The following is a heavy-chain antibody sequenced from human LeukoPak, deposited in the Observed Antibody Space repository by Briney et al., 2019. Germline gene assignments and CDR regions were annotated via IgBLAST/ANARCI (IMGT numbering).Heavy chain of an antibody. CDR3: AREAYDSSGYYLDY. Sequence: GRSLRLSCAASGFTFSSYAMHWVRQAPGKGLEWVAVISYDGSNKYYADSVEGRFTISRDNSKNTLYLQMNSLRAEDTAVYYCAREAYDSSGYYLDYWGQGTLVTVSS. CDR2: ISYDGSNK. CDR1: GFTFSSYA. V-gene: IGHV3-30-3*01. D-gene: IGHD3-22*01. J-gene: IGHJ4*02.